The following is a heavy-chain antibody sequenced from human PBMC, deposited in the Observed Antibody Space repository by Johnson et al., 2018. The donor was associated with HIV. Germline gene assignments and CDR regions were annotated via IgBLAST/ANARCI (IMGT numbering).Heavy chain of an antibody. CDR3: AKGRGDDEDALDF. J-gene: IGHJ3*01. V-gene: IGHV3-23*04. Sequence: EVQLVESGGGLVQPGGSLRLSCAASGFTVSSNYMSWVRQAPGKGLEWISAISGTGGTTYYADSVRGRFSISRDKSKDTLYLQMSSLRAEDTAVYYCAKGRGDDEDALDFWGQGTMVTVSS. D-gene: IGHD5-12*01. CDR2: ISGTGGTT. CDR1: GFTVSSNY.